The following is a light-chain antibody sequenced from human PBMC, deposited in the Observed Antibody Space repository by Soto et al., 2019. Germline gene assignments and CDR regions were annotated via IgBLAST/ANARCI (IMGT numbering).Light chain of an antibody. CDR3: QQYNNSPPT. Sequence: EIVMTQSPATLSVSPGERATLSCRASQSVSSNLAWYQQKPGQAPRLLICGASTRATGIPARFSGSGSGTEFTLTISSLQSEDFAVYNCQQYNNSPPTFGQGTKVEIK. CDR2: GAS. CDR1: QSVSSN. V-gene: IGKV3-15*01. J-gene: IGKJ1*01.